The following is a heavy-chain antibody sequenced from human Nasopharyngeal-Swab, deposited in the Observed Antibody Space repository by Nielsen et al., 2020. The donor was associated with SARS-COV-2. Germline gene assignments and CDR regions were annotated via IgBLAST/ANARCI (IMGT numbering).Heavy chain of an antibody. V-gene: IGHV1/OR15-3*02. D-gene: IGHD3-10*01. CDR3: ARDGDYYGTGGYYSRYYGMDV. Sequence: WVRQAPGQRLEWMGWINAGTGNTKYSQKFQGRVIITMDTSASTAYMQLSSLRSEDTAVYYCARDGDYYGTGGYYSRYYGMDVWGQGTTVTVSS. CDR2: INAGTGNT. J-gene: IGHJ6*02.